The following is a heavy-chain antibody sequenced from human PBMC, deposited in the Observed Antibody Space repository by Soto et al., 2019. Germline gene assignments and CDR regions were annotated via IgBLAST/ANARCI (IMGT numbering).Heavy chain of an antibody. Sequence: PGGSLRLSCAASGFTFDDYAMHWVRQAPGKGLEWVSGISWNSGSIGYANSVKGRFTISRDNAKNSLYLQMNSRRAEDTALYYCAKGRDYSKYVGGAFHIWRQGTMVTVSS. CDR3: AKGRDYSKYVGGAFHI. D-gene: IGHD4-4*01. CDR1: GFTFDDYA. V-gene: IGHV3-9*01. J-gene: IGHJ3*02. CDR2: ISWNSGSI.